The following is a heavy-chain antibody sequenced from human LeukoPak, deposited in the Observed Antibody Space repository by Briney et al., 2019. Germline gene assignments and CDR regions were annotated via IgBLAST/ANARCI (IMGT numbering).Heavy chain of an antibody. V-gene: IGHV4-34*01. CDR2: INHSGST. J-gene: IGHJ4*02. CDR1: GGSFSGYY. D-gene: IGHD4-23*01. CDR3: ARVTVVRPLDY. Sequence: ETLSLTCAVYGGSFSGYYWSWIRQPPGKGLEWIGEINHSGSTNYNPSLKSRVTISVDTSKDQFSLKLSSVTAADTAVYYCARVTVVRPLDYWGQGTLVTVSS.